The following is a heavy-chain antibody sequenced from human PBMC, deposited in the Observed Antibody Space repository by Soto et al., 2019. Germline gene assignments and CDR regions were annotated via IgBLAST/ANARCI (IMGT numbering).Heavy chain of an antibody. Sequence: SETLSLTCAVSGGSISSGGYSWSWIRQPPGKGLEWIGYIYHSGSTYYNSSLKSRVTISVDRSKNQFSLKLNSVTAADTAVDYCARVPDYWGQGTLVTVSS. CDR1: GGSISSGGYS. V-gene: IGHV4-30-2*01. CDR2: IYHSGST. D-gene: IGHD2-2*01. J-gene: IGHJ4*02. CDR3: ARVPDY.